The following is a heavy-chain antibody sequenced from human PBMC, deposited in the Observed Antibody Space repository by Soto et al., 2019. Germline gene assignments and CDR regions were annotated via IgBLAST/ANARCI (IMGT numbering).Heavy chain of an antibody. Sequence: QERLVESGGGVVHPGRSLRLSCAASGFNFSHYGMHWVRLAPGRGLEWVSLASFDGNKEFYAVSVEGRFTVSRDNSKNTLFLQMNSLRPEDTAVYYCAKGATSWSIYYYGMDVWGQGTTVTVSS. J-gene: IGHJ6*02. CDR1: GFNFSHYG. CDR3: AKGATSWSIYYYGMDV. CDR2: ASFDGNKE. D-gene: IGHD2-2*01. V-gene: IGHV3-30*18.